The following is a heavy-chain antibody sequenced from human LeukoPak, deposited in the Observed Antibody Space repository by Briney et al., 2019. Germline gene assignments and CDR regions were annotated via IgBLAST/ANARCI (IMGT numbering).Heavy chain of an antibody. D-gene: IGHD2/OR15-2a*01. CDR3: AKDRVSPGFNWFDP. Sequence: PGGSLRLSCAASGVIISSYAMSWVRQAPGKGLEWVSAINGRGDNTYYADFVKGRFTISRDNSKSTVYLQMNSLRTEDTAVYDCAKDRVSPGFNWFDPWGQGTLVTVSS. J-gene: IGHJ5*02. V-gene: IGHV3-23*01. CDR1: GVIISSYA. CDR2: INGRGDNT.